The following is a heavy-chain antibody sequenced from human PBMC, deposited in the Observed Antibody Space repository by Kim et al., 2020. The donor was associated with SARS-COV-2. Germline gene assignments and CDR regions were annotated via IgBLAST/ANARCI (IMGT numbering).Heavy chain of an antibody. Sequence: GGSLRLSCAASGFTFSSYGMHWVRQAPGKGLEWVAVISYDGSNKYYADSVKGRFTISRDNSKNTLYLQMNSLRAEDTAVYYCANLAYYYDSSGYEGFDY. CDR3: ANLAYYYDSSGYEGFDY. J-gene: IGHJ4*01. V-gene: IGHV3-30*18. CDR1: GFTFSSYG. D-gene: IGHD3-22*01. CDR2: ISYDGSNK.